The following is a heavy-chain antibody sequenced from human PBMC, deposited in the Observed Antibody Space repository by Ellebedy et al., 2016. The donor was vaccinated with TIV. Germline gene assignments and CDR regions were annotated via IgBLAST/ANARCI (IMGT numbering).Heavy chain of an antibody. Sequence: AASVKVSCKASGYTFTTYDINWVRQATGQELEWMGWMNPNLGNTGFAEKFQGRLTITRKPSISTAYMELSSLTSDDPAVYYCARVGNDAANWYFDLWGRGTLVTVSS. V-gene: IGHV1-8*03. CDR3: ARVGNDAANWYFDL. D-gene: IGHD1-1*01. CDR1: GYTFTTYD. J-gene: IGHJ2*01. CDR2: MNPNLGNT.